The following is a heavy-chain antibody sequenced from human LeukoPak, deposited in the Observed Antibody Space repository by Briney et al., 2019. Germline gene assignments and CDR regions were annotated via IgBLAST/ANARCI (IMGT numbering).Heavy chain of an antibody. D-gene: IGHD4-17*01. Sequence: SETLSLTCTVSGGSISSGGYYWSWIRQPPGKGLEWIGYIYHSGSTYYNPSLKSRVTISVDRSKNQFSLKLSSVTAADTAVYYCARRRFTTSAFDIWGQGTMVTVSS. CDR2: IYHSGST. CDR1: GGSISSGGYY. J-gene: IGHJ3*02. V-gene: IGHV4-30-2*01. CDR3: ARRRFTTSAFDI.